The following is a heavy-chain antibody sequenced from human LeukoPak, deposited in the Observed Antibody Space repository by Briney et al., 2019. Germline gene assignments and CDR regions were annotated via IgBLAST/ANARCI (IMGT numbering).Heavy chain of an antibody. D-gene: IGHD1-1*01. CDR2: ISAYNGNT. CDR1: GYTFTSYG. Sequence: ASVKVSCKASGYTFTSYGISWVRQAPGQGLEWMGWISAYNGNTNYAQKLQGRVTMTTDTSTSTAYMELRSLRSDDTAVYYRARDKGQLEPRVSYYYYYGMDVWGKGTTVTVSS. V-gene: IGHV1-18*04. J-gene: IGHJ6*04. CDR3: ARDKGQLEPRVSYYYYYGMDV.